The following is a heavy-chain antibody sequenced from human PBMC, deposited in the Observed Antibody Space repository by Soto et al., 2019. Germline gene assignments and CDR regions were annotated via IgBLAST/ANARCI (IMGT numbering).Heavy chain of an antibody. V-gene: IGHV3-33*01. CDR2: LWYDGRRK. CDR1: GFSFNNYG. Sequence: QVQVVESGGGVVQPGRSLRLSCVASGFSFNNYGMHWVRQAPGKGLEWVAVLWYDGRRKYYADSVKGRFTISRDTSMNTLYLQMNSLGAEDTAVYYCARVNDGTGNYTVFDYWGQGTLVTVSS. D-gene: IGHD4-4*01. J-gene: IGHJ4*02. CDR3: ARVNDGTGNYTVFDY.